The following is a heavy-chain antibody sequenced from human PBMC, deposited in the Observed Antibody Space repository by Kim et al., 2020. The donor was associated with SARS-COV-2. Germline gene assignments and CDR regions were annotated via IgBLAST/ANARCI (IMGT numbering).Heavy chain of an antibody. J-gene: IGHJ3*02. CDR3: ARVNRSGSSELVAFDI. Sequence: SQTLSLTCAVYGGSFSGYYWSWIRQPPGKGLEWIGEINHSGSTNYNPSLKSRVTISVDTSKNQFSLKLSSVTAADTAVYYCARVNRSGSSELVAFDIWGQ. CDR2: INHSGST. D-gene: IGHD2-15*01. V-gene: IGHV4-34*01. CDR1: GGSFSGYY.